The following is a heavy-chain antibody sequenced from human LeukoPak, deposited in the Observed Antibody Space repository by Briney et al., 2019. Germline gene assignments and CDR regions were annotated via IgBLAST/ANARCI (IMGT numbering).Heavy chain of an antibody. CDR3: ARDSSSGWFDP. CDR2: ISGTGVST. V-gene: IGHV3-23*01. CDR1: GFTFSNYA. D-gene: IGHD3-22*01. Sequence: PGGSLRLSCAASGFTFSNYAMSWVRQAPGKGLEWVSSISGTGVSTYYADSVKGRFTISRDNFKNTLYLLMNSLRAEDTAVYYCARDSSSGWFDPWGQGTLVTVSS. J-gene: IGHJ5*02.